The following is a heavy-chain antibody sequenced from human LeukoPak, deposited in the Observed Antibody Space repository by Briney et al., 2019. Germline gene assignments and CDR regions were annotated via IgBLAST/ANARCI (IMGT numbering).Heavy chain of an antibody. CDR2: ILYDEK. V-gene: IGHV3-33*05. J-gene: IGHJ4*02. Sequence: PGRSLRLSCAASGFTFSSFGMHWVRQAPGRGLEWVALILYDEKYYADSVKGRFTISRDNSKNILYLQMDGLRVEDTAVYYCARYCSGGCYSGVDYWGQGTLDTVPS. D-gene: IGHD2-15*01. CDR1: GFTFSSFG. CDR3: ARYCSGGCYSGVDY.